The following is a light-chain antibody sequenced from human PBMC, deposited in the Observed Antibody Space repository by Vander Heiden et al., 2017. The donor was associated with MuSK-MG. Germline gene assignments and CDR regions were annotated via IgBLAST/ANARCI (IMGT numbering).Light chain of an antibody. J-gene: IGKJ2*01. Sequence: DIQMTQSPSSLSASVGDRVTITCRASQSISNFLNWYQQKTGKAPRLLIYAASTLQTGVPSRFSGSGSGTDFTLTISSLQPEDFATYYCQQCDNTPPATFGQGTKLEMK. CDR1: QSISNF. CDR2: AAS. CDR3: QQCDNTPPAT. V-gene: IGKV1-39*01.